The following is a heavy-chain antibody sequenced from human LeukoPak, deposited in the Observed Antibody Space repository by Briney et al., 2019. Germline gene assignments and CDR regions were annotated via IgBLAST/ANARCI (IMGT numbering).Heavy chain of an antibody. Sequence: GESLKTSCQGSGYTFSDYWIAWVRQMPGKGLEWMGIIFPHDSDTRYSPPFQGQVTISADKSISTAYLQWSSLKASDTAIYYCARRDLGGYDFAYFDYWGQGTLVTVSS. V-gene: IGHV5-51*01. CDR1: GYTFSDYW. CDR3: ARRDLGGYDFAYFDY. D-gene: IGHD5-12*01. CDR2: IFPHDSDT. J-gene: IGHJ4*02.